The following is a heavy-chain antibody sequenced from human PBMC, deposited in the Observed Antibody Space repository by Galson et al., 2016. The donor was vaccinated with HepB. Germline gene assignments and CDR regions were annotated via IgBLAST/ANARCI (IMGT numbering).Heavy chain of an antibody. CDR2: ISSTNMI. D-gene: IGHD3-10*02. V-gene: IGHV3-48*02. CDR1: GFTFSSYS. Sequence: SLRLSCAASGFTFSSYSMNWVRQAPGKGLEWVSYISSTNMISYADSVKGRFTISRDNAENSLYLQMNSLRDEDTAVYYCAGDYLCGFDYWGQGTLVTVSS. CDR3: AGDYLCGFDY. J-gene: IGHJ4*02.